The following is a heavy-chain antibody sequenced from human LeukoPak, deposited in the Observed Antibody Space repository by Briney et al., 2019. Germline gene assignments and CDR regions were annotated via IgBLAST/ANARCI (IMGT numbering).Heavy chain of an antibody. V-gene: IGHV4-4*07. J-gene: IGHJ3*02. Sequence: PSETLSLTCTVSGGSISSYYWSWIRQPAGKGLEWIGRIYISGSTNYNPSLKSRVTISVDTSKNQFSLKLSSVTAADTAVYYCARYCSSTSCYYWTAFDIWGQGTMVTVSS. D-gene: IGHD2-2*01. CDR1: GGSISSYY. CDR3: ARYCSSTSCYYWTAFDI. CDR2: IYISGST.